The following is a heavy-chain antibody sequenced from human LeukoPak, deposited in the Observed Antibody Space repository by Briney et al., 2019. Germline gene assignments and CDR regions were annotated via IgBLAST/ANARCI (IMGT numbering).Heavy chain of an antibody. CDR2: IYYSGST. Sequence: PSQTLSLTCTVSGGSISSGGYYWSWIRQHPGKGLEWIGYIYYSGSTYYNPSLKSRVTISVDTSKNQFSLKLSSVTAADTAVYYCARDNRDDSSGYFHYWGQGTLVTVSS. J-gene: IGHJ4*02. CDR3: ARDNRDDSSGYFHY. CDR1: GGSISSGGYY. D-gene: IGHD3-22*01. V-gene: IGHV4-31*02.